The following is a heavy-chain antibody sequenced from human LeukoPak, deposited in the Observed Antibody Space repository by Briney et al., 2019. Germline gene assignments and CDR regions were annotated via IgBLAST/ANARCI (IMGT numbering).Heavy chain of an antibody. CDR2: IYTSGST. J-gene: IGHJ4*02. V-gene: IGHV4-61*02. Sequence: SQTLSLTCTVAGGSISSGSYYWSWIRQPAGKGLEWFGRIYTSGSTNYNPHVKNRVTISVDTSKNPFSPKLTSVTAADTAVYYCARVTPSAYCSGGSCYPNFDYWGQGTLVTVSS. CDR3: ARVTPSAYCSGGSCYPNFDY. CDR1: GGSISSGSYY. D-gene: IGHD2-15*01.